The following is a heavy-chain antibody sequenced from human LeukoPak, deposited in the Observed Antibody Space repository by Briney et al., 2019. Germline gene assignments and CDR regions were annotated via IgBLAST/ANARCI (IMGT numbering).Heavy chain of an antibody. CDR2: ISGSDTTI. CDR1: GVTFSSYD. V-gene: IGHV3-48*03. Sequence: GGSLRLSCTASGVTFSSYDMNWVRQAPGKGLEWVSYISGSDTTIYYADSVKGRFTISRDYSKNSLYLQMNSLRAEDTAVYYCARDLVSGAYTFDIWGQGTMVTVSS. J-gene: IGHJ3*02. D-gene: IGHD3-16*01. CDR3: ARDLVSGAYTFDI.